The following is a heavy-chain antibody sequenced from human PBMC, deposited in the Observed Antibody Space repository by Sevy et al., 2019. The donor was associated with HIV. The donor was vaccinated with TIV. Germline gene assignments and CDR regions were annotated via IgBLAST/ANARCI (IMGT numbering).Heavy chain of an antibody. CDR3: ARMGATAQRYYFDY. V-gene: IGHV3-21*01. CDR2: ISSSRSYI. J-gene: IGHJ4*02. CDR1: GFTFSSYS. D-gene: IGHD1-26*01. Sequence: GGSLRLSCAASGFTFSSYSMNGVRQAPGKGLEWVSSISSSRSYIYYADSVKGRFTISRDNAKNSLYLQMNSLRAEDTAVYYCARMGATAQRYYFDYWGQGTLVTVSS.